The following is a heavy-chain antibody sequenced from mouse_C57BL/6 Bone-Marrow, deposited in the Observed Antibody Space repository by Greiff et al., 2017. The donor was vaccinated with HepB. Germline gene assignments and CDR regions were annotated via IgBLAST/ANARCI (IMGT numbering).Heavy chain of an antibody. Sequence: VMLVESGPGLVQPSQSLSITCTVSGFSLTSYGVHWVRQSPGKGLEWLGVIWSGGSTDYNAAFISRLSISKDNSKSQVFFKMNSLQADDTAIYYCARKGYYYGSSYAMDYWGQGTSVTVSS. V-gene: IGHV2-2*01. CDR2: IWSGGST. J-gene: IGHJ4*01. CDR1: GFSLTSYG. D-gene: IGHD1-1*01. CDR3: ARKGYYYGSSYAMDY.